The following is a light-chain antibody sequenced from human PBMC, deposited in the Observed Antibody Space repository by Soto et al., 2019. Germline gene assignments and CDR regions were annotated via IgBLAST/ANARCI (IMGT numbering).Light chain of an antibody. CDR1: QSFTTSQ. CDR2: GAS. CDR3: QKYNSAPLT. Sequence: EIVLTQSPGTLSLSPGERATLFCRASQSFTTSQLAWYQQRPGQAPRVLIFGASRRATGIPDRFSGSGSGTDFTLTISSLQPEDVAAYYCQKYNSAPLTFGGGTKVEIK. J-gene: IGKJ4*01. V-gene: IGKV3-20*01.